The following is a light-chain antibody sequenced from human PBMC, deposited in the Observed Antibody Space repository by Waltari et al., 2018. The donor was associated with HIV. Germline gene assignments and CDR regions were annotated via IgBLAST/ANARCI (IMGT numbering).Light chain of an antibody. V-gene: IGLV1-47*01. CDR3: PTGDGSLSLWV. CDR2: RDS. CDR1: NSICGANS. Sequence: QSVLTLPPSASGTPGQRVLISCCGTNSICGANSVYWYQHFPGAAPELLIYRDSKRPSGVPDRFSGSKSGTSASLTISGLRSDDEADYYCPTGDGSLSLWVFGGGTKLTVL. J-gene: IGLJ3*02.